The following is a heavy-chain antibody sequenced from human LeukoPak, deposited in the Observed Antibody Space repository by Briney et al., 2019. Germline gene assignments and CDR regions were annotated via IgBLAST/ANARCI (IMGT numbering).Heavy chain of an antibody. Sequence: GASVKVSCKASGGTFSSYAISWVRQAPGQGLEWMGWMNPNSGNTGYAQKFQGRVTMTRNTSISTAYMELSSLRSEDTAVYYCARALYDYVWGSYRQRHYFDYWGQGTLVTVSS. CDR3: ARALYDYVWGSYRQRHYFDY. V-gene: IGHV1-8*02. CDR1: GGTFSSYA. D-gene: IGHD3-16*02. J-gene: IGHJ4*02. CDR2: MNPNSGNT.